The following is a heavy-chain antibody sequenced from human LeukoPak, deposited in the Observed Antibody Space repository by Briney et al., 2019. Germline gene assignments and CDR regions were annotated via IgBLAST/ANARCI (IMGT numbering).Heavy chain of an antibody. CDR1: GYTFTSYG. J-gene: IGHJ6*03. Sequence: ASVKVSCKASGYTFTSYGISWVRQAPGQGLEWMGWISAYNGNTNYAQKFQGRVTITADESTSTAYMELSSLRSEDTAVYYCARGQFFSNDYYYYYMDVWGKGTTVTVSS. D-gene: IGHD1-1*01. CDR2: ISAYNGNT. CDR3: ARGQFFSNDYYYYYMDV. V-gene: IGHV1-18*01.